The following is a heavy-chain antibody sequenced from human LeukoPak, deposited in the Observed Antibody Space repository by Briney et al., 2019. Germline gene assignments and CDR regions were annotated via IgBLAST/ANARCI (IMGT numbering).Heavy chain of an antibody. D-gene: IGHD6-13*01. Sequence: PSETLSLTCTVSGGSIRSSYYYWGWIRQPPGKGLEWIGSIYDSGSTYYNPSLKSRVTISVDTSKNQFSLKLNSVTAADTAVYYCARAIAAATKWGQGTLVTVSS. CDR2: IYDSGST. CDR1: GGSIRSSYYY. V-gene: IGHV4-39*01. J-gene: IGHJ4*02. CDR3: ARAIAAATK.